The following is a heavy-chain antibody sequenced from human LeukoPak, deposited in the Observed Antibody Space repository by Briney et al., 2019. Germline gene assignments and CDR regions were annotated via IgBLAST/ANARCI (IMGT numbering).Heavy chain of an antibody. D-gene: IGHD3-10*01. CDR2: INSDGSGT. V-gene: IGHV3-74*01. CDR3: SRGYDGWGIYYTYLFDY. Sequence: GGSLRLSCAASGFTFSSYWMHWVRQAPGKGLEWVSHINSDGSGTSYADSVKGRFTISRDNAKNTLYLQMNSLRADDTAIYYCSRGYDGWGIYYTYLFDYWGQGTLVTVSS. CDR1: GFTFSSYW. J-gene: IGHJ4*02.